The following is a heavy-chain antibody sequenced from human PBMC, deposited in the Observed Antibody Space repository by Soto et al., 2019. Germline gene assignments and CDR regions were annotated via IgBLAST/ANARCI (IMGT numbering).Heavy chain of an antibody. CDR3: ARVWGSLGHYYDSSGLLRRYFDL. CDR1: GGSISSYY. D-gene: IGHD3-22*01. J-gene: IGHJ2*01. V-gene: IGHV4-59*01. CDR2: IYYSGST. Sequence: QVQLQESGPGLVKPSETLSLTCTVSGGSISSYYWSWIRQPPGKGLEWIGYIYYSGSTNYNPSLKSRVTISVDTSKNQFSLKLSSVTAADTAVYYCARVWGSLGHYYDSSGLLRRYFDLWGRGTLVTVSS.